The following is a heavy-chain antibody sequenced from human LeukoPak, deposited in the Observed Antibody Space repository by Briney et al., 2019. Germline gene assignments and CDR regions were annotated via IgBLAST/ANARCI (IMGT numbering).Heavy chain of an antibody. J-gene: IGHJ2*01. D-gene: IGHD4-17*01. V-gene: IGHV4-34*01. CDR2: INHSGST. CDR1: GGSFSGYY. Sequence: PSETLSPTCAVYGGSFSGYYWSWIRQPPGKGLEWIGEINHSGSTNYNPSLKSRVTISVDTSKNQFSLKLSSVTAADTAVYYCARGVTTVTRTSSWYFDLWGRGTLVTVSS. CDR3: ARGVTTVTRTSSWYFDL.